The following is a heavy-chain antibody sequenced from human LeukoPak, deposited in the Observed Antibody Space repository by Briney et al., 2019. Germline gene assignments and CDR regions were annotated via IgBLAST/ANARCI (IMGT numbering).Heavy chain of an antibody. J-gene: IGHJ3*02. V-gene: IGHV5-51*01. CDR2: VYPGDSAT. D-gene: IGHD5-18*01. CDR1: GYSFTDYW. Sequence: GESLKISCKGSGYSFTDYWIGWVRQMPGKGLEWMGIVYPGDSATRYSPSFQGQVTISADKSITTAYLQWSSLKASDTAMYYCARQYSYGADAFDIWGQGTMVTVSS. CDR3: ARQYSYGADAFDI.